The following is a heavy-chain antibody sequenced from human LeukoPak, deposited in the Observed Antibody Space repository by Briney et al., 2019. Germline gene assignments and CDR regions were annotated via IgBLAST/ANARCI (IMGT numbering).Heavy chain of an antibody. CDR2: ISGSGGST. CDR1: GFTFSSYA. V-gene: IGHV3-23*01. D-gene: IGHD2-15*01. CDR3: EKRRDIVVVVAARDYFDY. J-gene: IGHJ4*02. Sequence: GGSLRLSCAASGFTFSSYAMSWVRQAPGKGLEWVSAISGSGGSTYYADSVKGRFTISRDNSKNTLYLQMNSLRAEDTAVYYCEKRRDIVVVVAARDYFDYWGQGTLVTVSS.